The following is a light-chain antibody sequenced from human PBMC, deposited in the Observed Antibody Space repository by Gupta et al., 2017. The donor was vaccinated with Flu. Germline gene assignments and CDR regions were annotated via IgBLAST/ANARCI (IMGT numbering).Light chain of an antibody. CDR2: DDS. V-gene: IGLV1-40*01. J-gene: IGLJ3*02. Sequence: GGDNNVHWYQQHPGKAPKLLIYDDSKRPSGVPDRFSGSKSGTSASLTITGLQAEDEADYYCRSYDDSLSGLVFGGGTKLTVL. CDR3: RSYDDSLSGLV. CDR1: GGDNN.